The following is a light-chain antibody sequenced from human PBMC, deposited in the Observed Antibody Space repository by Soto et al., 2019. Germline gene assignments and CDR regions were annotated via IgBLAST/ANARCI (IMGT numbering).Light chain of an antibody. CDR1: SNDVGSYDL. J-gene: IGLJ3*02. CDR2: EAN. Sequence: QSALTQPASVSGSPGQSINISCTGTSNDVGSYDLVSWYQLHPGKAPKLVIYEANKRPSGISSRFSVSKSGNTASLTISGLQAEDEAHYYCCSYARGRIWVFGGGTKLTVL. CDR3: CSYARGRIWV. V-gene: IGLV2-23*01.